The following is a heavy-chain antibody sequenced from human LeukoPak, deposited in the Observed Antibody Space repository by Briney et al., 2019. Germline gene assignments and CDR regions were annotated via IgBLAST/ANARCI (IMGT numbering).Heavy chain of an antibody. D-gene: IGHD3-10*01. J-gene: IGHJ6*03. V-gene: IGHV3-33*06. Sequence: GRSLRLSCAASGFTFSSYGMHWVRQAPGKGLEWVAVIWYDGSNKYYADSVKGRFTISRDNSKNTLYLQMNSLRAEDTAVYYCAKWGLDYYGSGSHFYYYYYMDVWGKGTTVTVSS. CDR1: GFTFSSYG. CDR3: AKWGLDYYGSGSHFYYYYYMDV. CDR2: IWYDGSNK.